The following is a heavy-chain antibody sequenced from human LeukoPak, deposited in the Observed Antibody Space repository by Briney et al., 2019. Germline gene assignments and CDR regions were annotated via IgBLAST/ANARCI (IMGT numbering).Heavy chain of an antibody. CDR3: ASSTSCSTCYYYMDV. CDR2: VDPEDGET. Sequence: VNVSCKVSGYTFTDYYMHWMQQAPGKGLEWMGLVDPEDGETIYAEKFQGRVTITADTSTDTAYMELSSLRSPDTAVYYCASSTSCSTCYYYMDVWGKGTTVTVSS. J-gene: IGHJ6*03. D-gene: IGHD2-2*02. V-gene: IGHV1-69-2*01. CDR1: GYTFTDYY.